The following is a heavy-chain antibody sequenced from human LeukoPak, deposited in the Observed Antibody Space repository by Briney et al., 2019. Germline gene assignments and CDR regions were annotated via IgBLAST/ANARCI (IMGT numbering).Heavy chain of an antibody. Sequence: GGSLRLSCAASGFIFSNAWMTWVRQAPGKGLEWVCRIRSKTDGGTTDYAAPVKGRFTISGDDSKNTLYLQMNSLRTEDTAVYYCTATYYYDSSGYYYWGQGTLVTVSS. CDR3: TATYYYDSSGYYY. J-gene: IGHJ4*02. V-gene: IGHV3-15*01. D-gene: IGHD3-22*01. CDR1: GFIFSNAW. CDR2: IRSKTDGGTT.